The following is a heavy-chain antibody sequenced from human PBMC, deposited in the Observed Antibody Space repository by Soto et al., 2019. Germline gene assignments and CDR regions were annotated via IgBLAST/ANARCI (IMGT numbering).Heavy chain of an antibody. D-gene: IGHD2-2*01. CDR3: LRGYCSSTSCPYYYYYGRDV. J-gene: IGHJ6*02. Sequence: ASAKVSCKASGYTFTSYAMHWVRQAPGQRLEWMGWINAGNGNTKYSQKFQGRVTITRDTSASTAYMELSSLRSEDTAVYYCLRGYCSSTSCPYYYYYGRDVWGQGTTVT. V-gene: IGHV1-3*01. CDR2: INAGNGNT. CDR1: GYTFTSYA.